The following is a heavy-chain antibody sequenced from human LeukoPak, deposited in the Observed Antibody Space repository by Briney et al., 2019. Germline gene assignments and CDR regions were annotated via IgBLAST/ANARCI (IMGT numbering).Heavy chain of an antibody. Sequence: SETLSLTCTVSGGSISSSSYDWGWIRQPPGKGLEWIGSIYYSGSTYYNPSLKSRVTISVDTSKNQFSLKLSSVTAADTAVYYCARASSIAVAGLFDYWGQGTLVTVSS. D-gene: IGHD6-19*01. CDR2: IYYSGST. CDR3: ARASSIAVAGLFDY. V-gene: IGHV4-39*01. CDR1: GGSISSSSYD. J-gene: IGHJ4*02.